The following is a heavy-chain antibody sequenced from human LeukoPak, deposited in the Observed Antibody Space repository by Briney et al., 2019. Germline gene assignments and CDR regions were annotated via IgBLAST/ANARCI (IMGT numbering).Heavy chain of an antibody. J-gene: IGHJ4*02. D-gene: IGHD3-22*01. CDR1: GFTFSSYA. CDR3: SISYYDTSAYKGY. Sequence: PGGSLRLSCAASGFTFSSYAMTWVRQAPEKGLEWVSDISGSGGSTYYADSVKGRFTISRDNSKNTLYLQMNSLRAEDTAVYYCSISYYDTSAYKGYWGQGTLVTVSS. CDR2: ISGSGGST. V-gene: IGHV3-23*01.